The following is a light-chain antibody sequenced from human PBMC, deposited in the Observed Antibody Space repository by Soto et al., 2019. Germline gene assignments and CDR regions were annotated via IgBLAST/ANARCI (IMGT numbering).Light chain of an antibody. CDR1: SSDVGTYNL. J-gene: IGLJ1*01. V-gene: IGLV2-23*03. CDR3: CSYAGRNTFV. Sequence: QSALTQPASVSGSPGQSITISCTGTSSDVGTYNLVSWYQQHPGKAPKLMIYEGGKRPSGISNRFSGSRSGNTASLTISGLHGEDEADYYCCSYAGRNTFVFGTGTTLTVL. CDR2: EGG.